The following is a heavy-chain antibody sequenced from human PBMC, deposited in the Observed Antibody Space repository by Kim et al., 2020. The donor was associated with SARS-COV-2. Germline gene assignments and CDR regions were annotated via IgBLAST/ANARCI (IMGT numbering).Heavy chain of an antibody. D-gene: IGHD3-16*02. J-gene: IGHJ5*02. V-gene: IGHV3-30*04. Sequence: GGSLRLSCAASGFTFSSYAMHWVRQAPGKGLEWVAVISYDGSNKYYADSVKGRFTISRDNSKNTLYLQMNSLRAEDTAVYYCARDIPNDDYVWGSYRWGYNWFHPWGQGTLVPVSS. CDR2: ISYDGSNK. CDR3: ARDIPNDDYVWGSYRWGYNWFHP. CDR1: GFTFSSYA.